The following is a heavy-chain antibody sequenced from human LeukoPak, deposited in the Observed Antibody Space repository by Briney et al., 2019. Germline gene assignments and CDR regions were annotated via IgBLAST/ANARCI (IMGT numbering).Heavy chain of an antibody. J-gene: IGHJ4*02. D-gene: IGHD1-26*01. Sequence: SETLSLTCTVSGGSINSYYWSWIRQPPGKGLEWIAYIYYSGSTSYNPSLKSRVTISVDTSKNQFSLKLNSVTAGDTAMYYCARLFHPALSGNYPFDYWGQGTLVTVSS. CDR2: IYYSGST. CDR1: GGSINSYY. V-gene: IGHV4-59*01. CDR3: ARLFHPALSGNYPFDY.